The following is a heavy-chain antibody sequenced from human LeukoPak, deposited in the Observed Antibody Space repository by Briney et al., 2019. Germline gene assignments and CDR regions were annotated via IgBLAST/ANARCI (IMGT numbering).Heavy chain of an antibody. D-gene: IGHD3-10*01. CDR3: ARETYYYVSGSRDYYMDV. V-gene: IGHV4-4*07. CDR2: IYTSGST. CDR1: GGSISSCY. Sequence: SETLSLTFTVSGGSISSCYWSWIRQSAGKGLEWIGRIYTSGSTNYNPSLQSRVTMSVDKSKNQFSLKLSPVTAAETAVYYCARETYYYVSGSRDYYMDVWGKGTTVTVSS. J-gene: IGHJ6*03.